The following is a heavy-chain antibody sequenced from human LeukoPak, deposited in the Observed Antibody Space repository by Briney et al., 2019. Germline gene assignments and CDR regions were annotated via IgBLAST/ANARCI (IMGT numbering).Heavy chain of an antibody. J-gene: IGHJ5*02. V-gene: IGHV3-23*01. CDR3: AKDRLAVAGLQPANWFDP. CDR1: GFTFSSYA. CDR2: ISGSGGST. Sequence: GGSLRLSCAASGFTFSSYAMSWVRQAPGKGLEWVSAISGSGGSTYYADSVKGRFTISRDNSKNTLYLQMNSLRAEDTAVYYCAKDRLAVAGLQPANWFDPWGQGTLVTVSS. D-gene: IGHD6-19*01.